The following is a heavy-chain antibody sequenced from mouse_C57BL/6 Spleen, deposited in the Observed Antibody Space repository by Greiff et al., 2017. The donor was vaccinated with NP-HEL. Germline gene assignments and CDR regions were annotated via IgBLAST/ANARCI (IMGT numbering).Heavy chain of an antibody. CDR1: GYTFTSYW. Sequence: QVQLQQLGAELVKPGASVKLSCKASGYTFTSYWMHWVKQRPGRGLEWIGRIDPNSGGTKYNEKFKSKATLTVDKPSSTAYMQLSSLTSEDSAVYYCARETAQDPLYAMDYWGQGTSVTVSS. V-gene: IGHV1-72*01. D-gene: IGHD3-2*02. CDR2: IDPNSGGT. J-gene: IGHJ4*01. CDR3: ARETAQDPLYAMDY.